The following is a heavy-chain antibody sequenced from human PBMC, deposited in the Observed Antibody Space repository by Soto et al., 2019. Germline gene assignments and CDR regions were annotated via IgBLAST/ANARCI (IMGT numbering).Heavy chain of an antibody. D-gene: IGHD3-3*01. CDR2: ISSSSSYI. CDR1: GFTFSSYS. CDR3: ARVDETYYDFWSGYYPYYFDY. Sequence: SLRLSCAASGFTFSSYSMNWVRQAPGKGLEWVSSISSSSSYIYYADSVKGRFTISRDNAKNSLYLQMNSLRAEDTAVYYCARVDETYYDFWSGYYPYYFDYWGQGTLVTVSS. J-gene: IGHJ4*02. V-gene: IGHV3-21*01.